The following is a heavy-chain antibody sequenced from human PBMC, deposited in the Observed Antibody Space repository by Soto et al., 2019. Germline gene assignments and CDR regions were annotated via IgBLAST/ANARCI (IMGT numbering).Heavy chain of an antibody. CDR3: AVGTRGCCSGGSCYQGICV. J-gene: IGHJ1*01. Sequence: QVQLVQSGAEVKKPGASVKVSCKASGYTFTSYDINWVRQATGQGLEWMGWMNPNSGNTGYAQKFQGRVTMTRNTSVSTAYMELSSLRSEDTAVYYCAVGTRGCCSGGSCYQGICVWGQGTLVTFSS. V-gene: IGHV1-8*01. CDR2: MNPNSGNT. CDR1: GYTFTSYD. D-gene: IGHD2-15*01.